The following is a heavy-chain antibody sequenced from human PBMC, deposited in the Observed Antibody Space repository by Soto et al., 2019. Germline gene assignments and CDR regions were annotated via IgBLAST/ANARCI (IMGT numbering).Heavy chain of an antibody. J-gene: IGHJ4*02. CDR3: AKEIAARPYYFDY. CDR2: ISYDGSNE. V-gene: IGHV3-30*18. D-gene: IGHD6-6*01. CDR1: GFTFSSYG. Sequence: QVQLVESGGGVVQPGRSLRLSCAASGFTFSSYGMHWVRQAPGKGLEWVAVISYDGSNEYYADSVKGRFTISRDNSKNTLYLQMNSLRAEDTAVYYCAKEIAARPYYFDYWGQGTLVTVSS.